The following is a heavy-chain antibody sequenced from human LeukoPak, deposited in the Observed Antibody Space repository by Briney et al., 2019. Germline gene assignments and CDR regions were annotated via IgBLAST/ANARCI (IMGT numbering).Heavy chain of an antibody. CDR2: ISGSGGST. V-gene: IGHV3-23*01. J-gene: IGHJ5*02. CDR1: GFTFSSYA. CDR3: AKGQGYSYGYH. D-gene: IGHD5-18*01. Sequence: GGSLRLSCAASGFTFSSYAMSWVRKAPGKGLEWVSAISGSGGSTYYADSVKGRFTISRDNSKNTLYLKMNSLRAEDTAVYYCAKGQGYSYGYHWGQGTLVTVSS.